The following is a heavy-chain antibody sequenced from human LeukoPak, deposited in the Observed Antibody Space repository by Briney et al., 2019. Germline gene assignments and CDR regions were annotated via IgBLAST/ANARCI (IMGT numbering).Heavy chain of an antibody. J-gene: IGHJ4*02. CDR2: ISGSGGST. CDR1: GFGLANNY. CDR3: AKALDY. Sequence: PGGSLTLSCAASGFGLANNYMSWVRQAPGKGLEWVSAISGSGGSTYYADSVKGRFTISRDNSKNTLYLQMNSLRAEDTAVYYCAKALDYWGQGTLVTVSS. V-gene: IGHV3-23*01.